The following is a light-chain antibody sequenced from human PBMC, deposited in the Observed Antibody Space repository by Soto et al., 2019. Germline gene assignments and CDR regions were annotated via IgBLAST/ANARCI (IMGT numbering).Light chain of an antibody. Sequence: DVVMTQSPLSLPVTLGQPASISCRSSQSPLYSDGKTYLSWFQQRPGQSPRRLIYEVSIRDSGVPDRFSGSGSGTDFTLKISRVEAEDVGIYYCMQGTHWPLTFGQGTKVDIK. CDR3: MQGTHWPLT. CDR1: QSPLYSDGKTY. CDR2: EVS. V-gene: IGKV2-30*01. J-gene: IGKJ1*01.